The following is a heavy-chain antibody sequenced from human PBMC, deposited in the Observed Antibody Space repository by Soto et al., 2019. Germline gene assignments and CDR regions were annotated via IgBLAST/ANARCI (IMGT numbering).Heavy chain of an antibody. V-gene: IGHV1-18*01. CDR2: VSGYNGHT. J-gene: IGHJ5*02. D-gene: IGHD1-26*01. CDR3: ARLVGPTSSDNWFDP. CDR1: GYTFFNYG. Sequence: QVKLVQSGAEVRKPGASVKVSCKASGYTFFNYGITWVRQAPGQGLEWMGWVSGYNGHTNYAQKFEGRVTMTRDISTTTAYMELRNLRSDDTAVYYRARLVGPTSSDNWFDPWGQGTLVTVSS.